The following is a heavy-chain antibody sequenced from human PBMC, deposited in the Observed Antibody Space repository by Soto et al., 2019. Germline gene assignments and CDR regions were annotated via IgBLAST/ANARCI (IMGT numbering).Heavy chain of an antibody. J-gene: IGHJ6*02. CDR2: INHSGST. V-gene: IGHV4-34*01. D-gene: IGHD3-3*01. CDR1: GGSFSGYY. CDR3: SRLNTIFGSYYYYGMDV. Sequence: SETLSLTCAVYGGSFSGYYWRWIRQPAGEGREWIGEINHSGSTNNNPSPKSRVTISGETSKTQFSLKLSSVTAADTAVYSCSRLNTIFGSYYYYGMDVWGQGTTVTVSS.